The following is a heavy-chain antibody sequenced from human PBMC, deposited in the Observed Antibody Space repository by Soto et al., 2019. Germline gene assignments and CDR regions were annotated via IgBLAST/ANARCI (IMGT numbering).Heavy chain of an antibody. J-gene: IGHJ4*02. CDR3: AKDSKRDYDSSGYYLPREGYYFDY. Sequence: SLRLSCAASGFTFSSYAMSWVRQAPGKGLEWVSAISGSGGSTYYADSVKGRFTISRDNSKNTLYLQMNSLRAEDTAVYYCAKDSKRDYDSSGYYLPREGYYFDYWGQGTLVTVSS. D-gene: IGHD3-22*01. CDR1: GFTFSSYA. V-gene: IGHV3-23*01. CDR2: ISGSGGST.